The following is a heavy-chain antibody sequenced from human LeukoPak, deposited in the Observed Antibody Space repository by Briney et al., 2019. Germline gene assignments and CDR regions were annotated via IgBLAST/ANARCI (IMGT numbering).Heavy chain of an antibody. CDR3: ARAPVPQTYYYDSSGYKLGPVGFDP. D-gene: IGHD3-22*01. CDR1: GGTFSSYA. CDR2: IIPIFGTA. V-gene: IGHV1-69*05. Sequence: SVKVSCKASGGTFSSYAISWVRQAPGQGLEWMGGIIPIFGTANYAQKFQGRVTITTDESTSTAYMELSSLRSEDTVVYYCARAPVPQTYYYDSSGYKLGPVGFDPWGQGTLVTVSS. J-gene: IGHJ5*02.